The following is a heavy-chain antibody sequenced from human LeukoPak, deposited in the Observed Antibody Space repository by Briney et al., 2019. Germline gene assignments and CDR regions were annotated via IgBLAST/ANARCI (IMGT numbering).Heavy chain of an antibody. CDR1: GGSFSSSTYH. D-gene: IGHD2-2*01. J-gene: IGHJ4*02. V-gene: IGHV4-39*01. CDR2: IFYTGSTY. CDR3: AIYTTTAADY. Sequence: SETLSLTCTVSGGSFSSSTYHGGWIRQPPGKGLEWIGTIFYTGSTYYYNPSLKSRVTISVDTSKNQFSLKLTSVTAADTAVYYCAIYTTTAADYWGQGTLVTVSS.